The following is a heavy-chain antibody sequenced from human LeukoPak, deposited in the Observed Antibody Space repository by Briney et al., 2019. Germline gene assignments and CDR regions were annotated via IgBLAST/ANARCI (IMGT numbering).Heavy chain of an antibody. J-gene: IGHJ4*02. D-gene: IGHD2-2*01. CDR1: GFTVSDNY. CDR2: IYSDGRT. Sequence: PGGSLRLSCAASGFTVSDNYMSWVRQAPGKGLEWVSIIYSDGRTYYADSVQGRFTISRDNSKNTMYLQMNSLRAEDTAVYYCARLSMVVVPAAMLDYWGQGTLVTVSS. CDR3: ARLSMVVVPAAMLDY. V-gene: IGHV3-53*01.